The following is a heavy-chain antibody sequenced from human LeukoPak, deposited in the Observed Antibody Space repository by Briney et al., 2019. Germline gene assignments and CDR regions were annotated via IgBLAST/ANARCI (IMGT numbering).Heavy chain of an antibody. Sequence: PGGSLRLSCAASGFTVSSNYMSWVRQAPGKGLEWVSVIYSGGSTYYADSVKGRFTISRDNSKNTLYLQMNSLRAEDTAVYYCARGEVGYYYYYMDVWGKGTTVTVSS. V-gene: IGHV3-66*01. J-gene: IGHJ6*03. CDR2: IYSGGST. D-gene: IGHD1-26*01. CDR3: ARGEVGYYYYYMDV. CDR1: GFTVSSNY.